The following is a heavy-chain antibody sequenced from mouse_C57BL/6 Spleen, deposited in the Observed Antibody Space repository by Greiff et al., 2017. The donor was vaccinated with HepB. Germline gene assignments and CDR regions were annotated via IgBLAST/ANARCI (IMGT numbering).Heavy chain of an antibody. CDR1: GYAFTSYW. J-gene: IGHJ4*01. D-gene: IGHD1-1*01. Sequence: QVQLQQSGAELVKPGASVKMSCKASGYAFTSYWITWVKQRPGQGLEWIGDIYPGSGSTNYNEKFKSKATLTVDTSSSTAYMQLSSLTSEDSAVYYCARGAYYYGSSPYYYAMDYWGQGTSVTVSS. CDR3: ARGAYYYGSSPYYYAMDY. CDR2: IYPGSGST. V-gene: IGHV1-55*01.